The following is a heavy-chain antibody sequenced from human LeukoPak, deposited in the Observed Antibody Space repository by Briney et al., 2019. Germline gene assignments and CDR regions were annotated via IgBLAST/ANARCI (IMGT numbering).Heavy chain of an antibody. D-gene: IGHD5-12*01. CDR3: ARAWLRLNPYFDY. J-gene: IGHJ4*02. Sequence: ASVKVSCKASGYTFSGYYIHWVRQAPGQGLEWMGWINPNSGGTNYAQKFQGRVTMTRDTSISTSYMELSRLRSDDTAAYYCARAWLRLNPYFDYWGQGTLVTVSS. CDR2: INPNSGGT. CDR1: GYTFSGYY. V-gene: IGHV1-2*02.